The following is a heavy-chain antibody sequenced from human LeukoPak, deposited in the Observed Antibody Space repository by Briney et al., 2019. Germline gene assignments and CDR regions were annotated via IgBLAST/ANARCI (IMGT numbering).Heavy chain of an antibody. CDR3: ARPYSYDSGGYYYMDV. D-gene: IGHD3-22*01. V-gene: IGHV4-38-2*02. CDR1: GYSISSGYY. J-gene: IGHJ6*03. Sequence: SETLSLTCTVSGYSISSGYYWGWIRQPPGEGLEWIRSMYHSGSTYYNPSLKSRVTISVDTSKNQFSLKLSSVTAADTAVYYCARPYSYDSGGYYYMDVSRKGTTVTVSS. CDR2: MYHSGST.